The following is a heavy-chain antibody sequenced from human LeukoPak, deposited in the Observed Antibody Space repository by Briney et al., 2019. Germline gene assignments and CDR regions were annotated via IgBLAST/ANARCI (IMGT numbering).Heavy chain of an antibody. CDR1: GYTFTSYD. D-gene: IGHD5-18*01. CDR3: ARDSRDTATPSDYYYYGMGV. J-gene: IGHJ6*02. V-gene: IGHV1-8*01. Sequence: ASVKVSCKASGYTFTSYDINWVRQATGQGLEWMGWMNPNSGNTGYAQKFQGRVTITADKSTSTAYMELSSLRSEDTAVYYCARDSRDTATPSDYYYYGMGVWGQGTTVTVSS. CDR2: MNPNSGNT.